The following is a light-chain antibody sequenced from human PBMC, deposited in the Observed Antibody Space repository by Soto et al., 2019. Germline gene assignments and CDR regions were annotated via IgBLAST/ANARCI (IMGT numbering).Light chain of an antibody. CDR3: QQSYSTPYT. V-gene: IGKV1-39*01. CDR2: AAS. CDR1: QSISSY. J-gene: IGKJ2*01. Sequence: DIQMTQSPSSLSASVGDRVTITCRASQSISSYLNWYQQKPGKAPKLLIYAASSLQSGVPSTFSGSGSGTYFTLTISNLQPEDFATYYCQQSYSTPYTFGQGTKLEIK.